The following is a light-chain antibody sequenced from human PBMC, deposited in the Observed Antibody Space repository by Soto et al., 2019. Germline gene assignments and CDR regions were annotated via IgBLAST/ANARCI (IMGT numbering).Light chain of an antibody. J-gene: IGKJ2*01. CDR2: GAS. CDR3: QQYNKWPYT. CDR1: QSVSSN. Sequence: EMVMTQSPATLSVSPGERATLSCRASQSVSSNLAWYQQKPGQAPRLLSYGASTRATGIPARFSGSGSGAEFTLTISGLQSEDFAVYYCQQYNKWPYTFGQGTNLEIK. V-gene: IGKV3-15*01.